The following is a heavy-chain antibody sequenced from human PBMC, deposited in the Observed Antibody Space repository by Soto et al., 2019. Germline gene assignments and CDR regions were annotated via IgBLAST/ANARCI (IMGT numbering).Heavy chain of an antibody. CDR2: IYYSGST. D-gene: IGHD3-9*01. CDR3: ARVSSLRYFDWLLSPKENWFDP. CDR1: GGSISSYY. Sequence: SETLSLTCTVSGGSISSYYWSWIRQPPGKGLEWIGYIYYSGSTNYNPSLKSRVTISVDTSKNQFSLKLSSVTAADTAVYYCARVSSLRYFDWLLSPKENWFDPWGQGTLVTSPQ. V-gene: IGHV4-59*01. J-gene: IGHJ5*02.